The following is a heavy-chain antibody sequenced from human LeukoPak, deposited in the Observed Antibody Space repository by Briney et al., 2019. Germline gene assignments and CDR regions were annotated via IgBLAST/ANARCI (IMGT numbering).Heavy chain of an antibody. Sequence: GGSLRLSCATSGFTISNFWMSWVRQAPGKGLEWVANIKQDGSEKHYVDAVMGRFTISRDNAKNSLYLQMSSLRAEDTAVYYCATNPPFYDWDFDYWGQGTLVTVSS. CDR1: GFTISNFW. V-gene: IGHV3-7*01. D-gene: IGHD2/OR15-2a*01. J-gene: IGHJ4*02. CDR2: IKQDGSEK. CDR3: ATNPPFYDWDFDY.